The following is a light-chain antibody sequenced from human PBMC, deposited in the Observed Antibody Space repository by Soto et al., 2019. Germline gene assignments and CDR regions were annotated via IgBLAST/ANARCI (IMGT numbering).Light chain of an antibody. CDR2: EVN. CDR3: VSFTTTSTHV. Sequence: QSALTQPASLSGSPGQSITISCTGTSSDIGAYDYVSWFQQHPGKAPKLMTSEVNNRPSGVSNRFSGSKSGNTDYLTIYGIQVEDEAEYFCVSFTTTSTHVFAKGTKVTVL. V-gene: IGLV2-14*01. J-gene: IGLJ1*01. CDR1: SSDIGAYDY.